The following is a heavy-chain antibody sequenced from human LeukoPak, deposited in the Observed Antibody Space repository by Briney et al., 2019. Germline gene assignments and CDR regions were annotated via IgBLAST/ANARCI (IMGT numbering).Heavy chain of an antibody. D-gene: IGHD5-18*01. Sequence: GGSLRLSCAASGFTFSSYGMHWVRQAPGKGLEWVAFIRYDGSNKYYADSVKGRFTISRDNSKNTLCLQMNSLRAEDTAVYYCAKDRGYSYGYFDYWGQGTLVTVSS. J-gene: IGHJ4*02. CDR2: IRYDGSNK. CDR1: GFTFSSYG. CDR3: AKDRGYSYGYFDY. V-gene: IGHV3-30*02.